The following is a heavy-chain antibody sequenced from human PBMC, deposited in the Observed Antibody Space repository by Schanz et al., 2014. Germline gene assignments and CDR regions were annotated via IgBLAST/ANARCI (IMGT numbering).Heavy chain of an antibody. CDR3: ARAGYCTSVSCSLFVSDY. CDR1: GASISSGGYY. J-gene: IGHJ4*02. V-gene: IGHV4-31*03. D-gene: IGHD2-2*03. CDR2: ISYSGST. Sequence: QVQLQESGPGLVKPSQTLSLTCTVSGASISSGGYYWDWIRLLPGKGLEWIGYISYSGSTSFNPSLKSRLTMSVDTSKNQFSLRLSSVTAADTAVYYCARAGYCTSVSCSLFVSDYWGQGTLVTVSS.